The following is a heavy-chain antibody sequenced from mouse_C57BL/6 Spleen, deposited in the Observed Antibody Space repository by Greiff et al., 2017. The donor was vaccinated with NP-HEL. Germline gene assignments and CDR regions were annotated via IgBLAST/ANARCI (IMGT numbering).Heavy chain of an antibody. J-gene: IGHJ3*01. Sequence: EVQGVESGGGLVQPKGSLKLSCAASGFSFNTYAMNWVRQAPGKGLEWVARIRSKSNNYATYYADSVKDRFTISRDDSESMLYLQMNNLKTEDTAMYYCVRQAYDYDEGAWFAYWGQGTLVTVSA. CDR3: VRQAYDYDEGAWFAY. D-gene: IGHD2-4*01. CDR1: GFSFNTYA. CDR2: IRSKSNNYAT. V-gene: IGHV10-1*01.